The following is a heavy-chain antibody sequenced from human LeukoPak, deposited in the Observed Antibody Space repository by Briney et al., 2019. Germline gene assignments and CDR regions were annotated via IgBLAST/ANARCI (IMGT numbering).Heavy chain of an antibody. V-gene: IGHV4-34*01. Sequence: PSETLSLTCTVSGGSISSYYWSWIRQPPGKGLEWIGEINHSGSTNYNPSLKSRVTISVDTSKNQFSLKLSSVTAADTAVYYCARHKGRGQFDPWGQGTLVTVSS. CDR1: GGSISSYY. D-gene: IGHD3-10*01. CDR2: INHSGST. J-gene: IGHJ5*02. CDR3: ARHKGRGQFDP.